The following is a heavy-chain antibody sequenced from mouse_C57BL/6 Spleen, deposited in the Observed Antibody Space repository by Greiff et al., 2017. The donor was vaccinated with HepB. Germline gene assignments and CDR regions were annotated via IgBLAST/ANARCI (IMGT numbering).Heavy chain of an antibody. CDR3: AIYYYGSSSAWFAY. D-gene: IGHD1-1*01. V-gene: IGHV1-26*01. Sequence: EVQLQQSGPELVKPGASVKISCKAPGYTFTDYYMNWVKQSHGKSLEWIGDINPNNGGTSYNQKFKGKATLTVDKSSSTAYMELRSLTSEDSAVYYCAIYYYGSSSAWFAYWGQGTLVTVSA. J-gene: IGHJ3*01. CDR1: GYTFTDYY. CDR2: INPNNGGT.